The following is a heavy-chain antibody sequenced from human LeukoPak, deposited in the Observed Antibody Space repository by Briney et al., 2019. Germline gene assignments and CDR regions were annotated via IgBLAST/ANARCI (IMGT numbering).Heavy chain of an antibody. CDR2: ISSNGGST. J-gene: IGHJ4*02. CDR3: ARDSGSFDY. D-gene: IGHD6-19*01. V-gene: IGHV3-64*01. Sequence: GGSLRLSCAASGFTFSSYAMHWVRQAPGKGLEYVSAISSNGGSTYYANSVKGRFTISRDNSKNTLYLQMGSLRAEDMAVYYCARDSGSFDYWGQGTLVTVSS. CDR1: GFTFSSYA.